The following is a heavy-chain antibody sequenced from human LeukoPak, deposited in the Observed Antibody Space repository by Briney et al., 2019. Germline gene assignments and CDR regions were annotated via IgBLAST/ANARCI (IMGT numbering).Heavy chain of an antibody. Sequence: GASVKVSCKASGYTFSSYGISWVRQAPGQGLEWMGWISGFRGNTNHAQNLRGRVTMTTDTSTTTAYMELRSLNSDDTAEYYCARDFLSYDGTENHYEDTFDIWGQGTMVTVSS. CDR1: GYTFSSYG. J-gene: IGHJ3*02. D-gene: IGHD3-22*01. CDR2: ISGFRGNT. CDR3: ARDFLSYDGTENHYEDTFDI. V-gene: IGHV1-18*01.